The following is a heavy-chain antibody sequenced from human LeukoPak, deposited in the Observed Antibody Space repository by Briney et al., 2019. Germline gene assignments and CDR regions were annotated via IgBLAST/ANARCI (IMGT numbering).Heavy chain of an antibody. CDR3: ARARSGRSLIGAFDI. CDR2: IISSSSYI. V-gene: IGHV3-21*01. CDR1: AFTLTSDS. Sequence: RGSLTLSCAASAFTLTSDSMNWVRQAQGKWLEWVSSIISSSSYIYYAASVKGRFTISRDNAKNSLYLQMNSLRAEDTAVYYCARARSGRSLIGAFDIWGQGTMVTVSS. J-gene: IGHJ3*02. D-gene: IGHD3-10*01.